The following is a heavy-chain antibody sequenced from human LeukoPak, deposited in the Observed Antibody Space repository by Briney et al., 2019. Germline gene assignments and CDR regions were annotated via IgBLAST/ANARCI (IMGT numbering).Heavy chain of an antibody. Sequence: PSETLSLTCTVSGGSISSGDYYWSWIRQPPGKGLEWIGYIYYSGSTYYNPSLKSRVTISVDTSKNQFSLKLSSVTAADTAVYYCARYNWGYYYYMDVWGKGTTVTVSS. CDR2: IYYSGST. D-gene: IGHD1-20*01. CDR3: ARYNWGYYYYMDV. CDR1: GGSISSGDYY. J-gene: IGHJ6*03. V-gene: IGHV4-30-4*08.